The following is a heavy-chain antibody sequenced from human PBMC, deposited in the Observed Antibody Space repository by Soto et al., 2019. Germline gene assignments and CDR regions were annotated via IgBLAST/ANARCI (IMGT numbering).Heavy chain of an antibody. D-gene: IGHD2-15*01. CDR2: INNDGSST. Sequence: LRLSCAASGFTFSSYWVHWVRQAPGKGPVWVSRINNDGSSTTYADSVKGRFTISRDNAKNTVYLQMNSLRAEDTAVYYCARFSGGSYNTYYFYYGMDVWGQGTTVTVSS. CDR1: GFTFSSYW. J-gene: IGHJ6*02. V-gene: IGHV3-74*01. CDR3: ARFSGGSYNTYYFYYGMDV.